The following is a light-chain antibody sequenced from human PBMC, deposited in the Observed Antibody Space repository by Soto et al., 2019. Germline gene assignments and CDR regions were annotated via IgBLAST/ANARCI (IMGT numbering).Light chain of an antibody. V-gene: IGKV3-20*01. J-gene: IGKJ3*01. CDR1: QSVRNNY. CDR2: DAS. Sequence: EIVLTQSPGTMSLSPGERATLSCRASQSVRNNYLAWFQQKPGQAPRLLIYDASSRATGIPDRFSGSGSGTDFTVTISRLEPEDFAVYYCQQHGSTPFTFGPGTKVDIK. CDR3: QQHGSTPFT.